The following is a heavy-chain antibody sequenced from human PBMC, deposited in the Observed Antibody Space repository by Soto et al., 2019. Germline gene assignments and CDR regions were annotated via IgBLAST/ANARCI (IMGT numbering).Heavy chain of an antibody. J-gene: IGHJ4*02. CDR2: IYYSGNT. CDR1: GGSTSSDNY. Sequence: QVQLQESGPGLVKPSQTLSLTCTVSGGSTSSDNYWRWIRQPPGKGLEWIGHIYYSGNTDYNPSLKSRLAISIDTSKNQFSLKLSSVTAADTAVYFCAREGGESSDGLYYFDSCGQGSLVTVSS. V-gene: IGHV4-30-4*01. D-gene: IGHD3-16*01. CDR3: AREGGESSDGLYYFDS.